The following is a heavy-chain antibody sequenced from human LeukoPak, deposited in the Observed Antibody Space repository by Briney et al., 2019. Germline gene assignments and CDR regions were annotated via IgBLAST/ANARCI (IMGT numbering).Heavy chain of an antibody. D-gene: IGHD3-10*01. Sequence: GGSLRLSCGASGYIFSNYWMHWVRQAPGKGLEWVSAISGSGGSTYYADSVKGRFTISRDNAKNSLYLQMNSLRAEDTAVYYCAREGGSGSRSNFDYWGQGTLVTVSS. CDR3: AREGGSGSRSNFDY. CDR2: ISGSGGST. CDR1: GYIFSNYW. V-gene: IGHV3-21*01. J-gene: IGHJ4*02.